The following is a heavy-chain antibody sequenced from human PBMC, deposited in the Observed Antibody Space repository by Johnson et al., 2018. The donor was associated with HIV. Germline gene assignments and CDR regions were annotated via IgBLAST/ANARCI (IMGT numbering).Heavy chain of an antibody. CDR3: ARGRIPATIAMDI. CDR2: IKEDGSAK. D-gene: IGHD2-2*01. Sequence: VQLVESGGGLVQPGGSLRLSCAASGFTFSSYWMSWVRQAPGKGLEWVANIKEDGSAKYYVDSVKGRFTISRDNAKNSLFLQMNSLRAEDTAVYHCARGRIPATIAMDIWGQGTMVTVSS. V-gene: IGHV3-7*01. J-gene: IGHJ3*02. CDR1: GFTFSSYW.